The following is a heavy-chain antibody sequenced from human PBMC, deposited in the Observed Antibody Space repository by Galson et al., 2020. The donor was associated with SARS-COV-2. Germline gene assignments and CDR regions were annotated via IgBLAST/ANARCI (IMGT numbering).Heavy chain of an antibody. J-gene: IGHJ3*02. D-gene: IGHD3-22*01. CDR3: ARVIPSYYYDSSGYYYNAFDI. V-gene: IGHV3-21*01. Sequence: TGGSLRLSCAASGFTFSSYSMNWVRQAPGKGLEWVSSISSSSSYIYYADSVKGRFTISRDNAKNSLYLQMNSLRAEDTAVYYCARVIPSYYYDSSGYYYNAFDIWGQGTMVTVSS. CDR1: GFTFSSYS. CDR2: ISSSSSYI.